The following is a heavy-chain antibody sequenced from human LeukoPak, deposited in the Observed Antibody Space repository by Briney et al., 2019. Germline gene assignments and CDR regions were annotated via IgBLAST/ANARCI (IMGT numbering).Heavy chain of an antibody. V-gene: IGHV3-7*01. CDR2: IKQDGSEG. CDR3: ARLGNYADFDY. D-gene: IGHD4-11*01. CDR1: GFTFSSYW. Sequence: PGGSLRLSCAASGFTFSSYWMSWVRQAPGKGLEWVANIKQDGSEGYYVDSVKGRFTISRDNAKNSLYLQMNSLRPEDTAVYYCARLGNYADFDYWGQGTLVTVSS. J-gene: IGHJ4*02.